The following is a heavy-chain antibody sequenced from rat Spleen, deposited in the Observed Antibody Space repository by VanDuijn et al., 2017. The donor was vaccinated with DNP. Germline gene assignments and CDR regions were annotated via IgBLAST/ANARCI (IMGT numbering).Heavy chain of an antibody. Sequence: EVQLVESGGGLVQPGRSLKLSCAASGFTFSDYYMAWVRQAPKKGLEWVASISYDGSSTYYRDSVKGRFTISRDNAKSTLYLQMDSLRSEDTATYYCARQVWAFDYWGQGVMVTVSS. D-gene: IGHD1-7*01. J-gene: IGHJ2*01. CDR2: ISYDGSST. CDR3: ARQVWAFDY. CDR1: GFTFSDYY. V-gene: IGHV5-7*01.